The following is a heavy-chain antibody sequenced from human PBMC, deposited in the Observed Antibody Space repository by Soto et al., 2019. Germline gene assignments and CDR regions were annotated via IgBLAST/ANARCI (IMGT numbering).Heavy chain of an antibody. CDR1: GYTFTSYY. Sequence: GASVKVSCKASGYTFTSYYMHWVRQAPGQGLEWMGIINPSGGNTSYAQKFQGRVTITRDTSASTAYMELSSLRSEDTAVYYCATGTRGRYCSGGSCYNWFDPWGQGTLVTVSS. V-gene: IGHV1-46*01. CDR2: INPSGGNT. CDR3: ATGTRGRYCSGGSCYNWFDP. D-gene: IGHD2-15*01. J-gene: IGHJ5*02.